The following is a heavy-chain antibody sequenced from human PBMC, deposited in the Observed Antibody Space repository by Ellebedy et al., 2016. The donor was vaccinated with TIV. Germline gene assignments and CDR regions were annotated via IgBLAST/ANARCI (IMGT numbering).Heavy chain of an antibody. V-gene: IGHV1-46*04. CDR1: GYTFTSYG. J-gene: IGHJ4*02. D-gene: IGHD6-19*01. Sequence: AASVKVSCKASGYTFTSYGISWVRQAPGQGLEWMGIINPSGGSTTYAQNLQGRVTMTRDTSTTTVYMELSSLRSEDTAVYYCARARSSGWLHTPDYWGQGLLVTVSS. CDR3: ARARSSGWLHTPDY. CDR2: INPSGGST.